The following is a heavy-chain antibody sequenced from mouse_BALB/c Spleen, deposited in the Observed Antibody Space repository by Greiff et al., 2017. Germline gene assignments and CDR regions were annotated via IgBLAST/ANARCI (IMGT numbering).Heavy chain of an antibody. CDR1: GYAFTNYL. CDR3: AREDRYDGVYYAMDY. V-gene: IGHV1-54*01. D-gene: IGHD2-14*01. J-gene: IGHJ4*01. Sequence: QVQLQQSGAELVRPGTSVKVSCKASGYAFTNYLIEWVKQRPGQGLEWIGVINPGSGGTNYNEKFKGKATLTADKSSSTAYMQLSSLTSDDSAVYFCAREDRYDGVYYAMDYWGQGTSVTVSS. CDR2: INPGSGGT.